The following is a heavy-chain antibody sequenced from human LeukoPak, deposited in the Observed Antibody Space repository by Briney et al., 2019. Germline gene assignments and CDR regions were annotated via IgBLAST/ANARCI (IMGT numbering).Heavy chain of an antibody. CDR2: ISAYNGNT. CDR3: ARDGIYGSGSYYEISWFDP. Sequence: GASVKVSCKAPGHTFTNYGITGVRQAPGQGLEWMGWISAYNGNTNYAQKFQGRVTMTTDTSTNTVYMELRSLRSDDTAVYYCARDGIYGSGSYYEISWFDPWGQGTLVTVSS. V-gene: IGHV1-18*01. CDR1: GHTFTNYG. J-gene: IGHJ5*02. D-gene: IGHD3-10*01.